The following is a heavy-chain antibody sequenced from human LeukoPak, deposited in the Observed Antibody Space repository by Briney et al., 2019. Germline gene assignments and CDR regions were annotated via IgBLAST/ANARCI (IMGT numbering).Heavy chain of an antibody. Sequence: SETLSLTCTVSGGSISSYYWSWIRQPPGKGLEWIGYIYYSGSTNYNPSLKSRVTMSVDTSKNQFSLKLSSETAADTAVYYCAREGEADAFDIWGQGTMVTVSS. CDR2: IYYSGST. CDR3: AREGEADAFDI. J-gene: IGHJ3*02. CDR1: GGSISSYY. V-gene: IGHV4-59*12. D-gene: IGHD2-21*01.